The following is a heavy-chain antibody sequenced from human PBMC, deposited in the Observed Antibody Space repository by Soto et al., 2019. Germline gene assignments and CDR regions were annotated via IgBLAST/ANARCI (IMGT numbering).Heavy chain of an antibody. CDR3: AKSAMVTRDYYYYGMDV. J-gene: IGHJ6*02. Sequence: GGSLRLSCAASGFTFSSYAMSWVRQAPGKGLEWVSAISGSGGSTYYADSVKGRFTISRDNSKNTLYLQMNSLRAEDTAVYYCAKSAMVTRDYYYYGMDVWGQGTTVTVSS. CDR1: GFTFSSYA. CDR2: ISGSGGST. V-gene: IGHV3-23*01. D-gene: IGHD5-18*01.